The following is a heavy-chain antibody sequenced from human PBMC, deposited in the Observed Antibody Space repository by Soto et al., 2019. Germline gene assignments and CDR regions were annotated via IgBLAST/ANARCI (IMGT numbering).Heavy chain of an antibody. CDR3: ASYSSSWSDYYYGMDV. CDR1: GYTFTGYY. V-gene: IGHV1-2*04. J-gene: IGHJ6*02. CDR2: INPNSGGI. D-gene: IGHD6-13*01. Sequence: GASVEVSCKASGYTFTGYYMHWVRQAPGPVLECMGCINPNSGGIIYAQKFQGWVTMTRDTSISTAYMELSRLRSDDTAVYYCASYSSSWSDYYYGMDVWGQGTTVTVSS.